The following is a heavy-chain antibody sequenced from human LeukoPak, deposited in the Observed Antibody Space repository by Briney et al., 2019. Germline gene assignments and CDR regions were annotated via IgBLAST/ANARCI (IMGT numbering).Heavy chain of an antibody. CDR3: ARARYGDSAALDS. Sequence: GGSETLSCAASGFTFSSYSMNWVRQAPGKGLEWVSSISSSSSDIYYEDPVKGRFTTSRDNAKNSLYLQMNSLRAEDTAVYYCARARYGDSAALDSSGHRTPVTVSS. J-gene: IGHJ5*01. CDR2: ISSSSSDI. V-gene: IGHV3-21*01. CDR1: GFTFSSYS. D-gene: IGHD4-17*01.